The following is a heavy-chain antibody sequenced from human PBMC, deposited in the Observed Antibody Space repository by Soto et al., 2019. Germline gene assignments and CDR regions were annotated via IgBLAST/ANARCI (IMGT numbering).Heavy chain of an antibody. D-gene: IGHD3-10*01. V-gene: IGHV5-51*01. CDR1: EFMFSDHW. CDR2: IYPADSDT. Sequence: GESLKISCRGSEFMFSDHWIAWVRQMPEKGLEWMGNIYPADSDTRFNPSFQGQVTISVDKSINTAYLQWSTVKASDTAIYYCARRKFGPTYSNNGLDVWGQGTTVTVSS. J-gene: IGHJ6*02. CDR3: ARRKFGPTYSNNGLDV.